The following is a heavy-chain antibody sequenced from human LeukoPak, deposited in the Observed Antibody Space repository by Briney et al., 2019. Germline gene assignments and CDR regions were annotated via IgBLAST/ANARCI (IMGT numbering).Heavy chain of an antibody. J-gene: IGHJ4*02. CDR3: ARVEAVATIGYYFNY. V-gene: IGHV3-53*01. CDR2: IYSGGST. Sequence: GGSLRLSCAASGFTVSSNYMNWVRQAPGKGLEWVSVIYSGGSTYYADSAKGRLTISKKNSKNKLYLQMNSLRAEDTAVYYCARVEAVATIGYYFNYWGQGTLVTVSS. CDR1: GFTVSSNY. D-gene: IGHD5-24*01.